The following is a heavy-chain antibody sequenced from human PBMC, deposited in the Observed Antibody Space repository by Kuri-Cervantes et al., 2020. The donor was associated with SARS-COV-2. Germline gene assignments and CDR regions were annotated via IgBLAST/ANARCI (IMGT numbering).Heavy chain of an antibody. CDR2: IYYSGST. V-gene: IGHV4-59*12. CDR1: GGSISSYY. CDR3: AREGCSSPSCYRDWFDP. Sequence: SETLSLTCTVSGGSISSYYWSWIRQPPGKGLEWIGYIYYSGSTNYNPSLKSRVTISVDTSKNQFSLKLSSVTAADTAVYYCAREGCSSPSCYRDWFDPRGQGTLVTVSS. D-gene: IGHD2-2*01. J-gene: IGHJ5*02.